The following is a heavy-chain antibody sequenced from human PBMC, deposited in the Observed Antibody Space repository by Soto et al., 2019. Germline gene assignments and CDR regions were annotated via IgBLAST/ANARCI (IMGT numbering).Heavy chain of an antibody. CDR3: ENHYRTGWYGFDY. CDR2: ISDSGNT. CDR1: GGSISSYF. Sequence: SETLSLTCTVSGGSISSYFWSWIRQPPGKGLEWIGHISDSGNTNYNPSLRSRVIISVDTSKNHLPLKLGSVTAADTAVYYCENHYRTGWYGFDYWGQGTLVTVSP. J-gene: IGHJ4*02. V-gene: IGHV4-59*08. D-gene: IGHD6-19*01.